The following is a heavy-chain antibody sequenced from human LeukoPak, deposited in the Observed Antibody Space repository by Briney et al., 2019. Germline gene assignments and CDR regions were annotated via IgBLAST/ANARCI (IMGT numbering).Heavy chain of an antibody. J-gene: IGHJ4*02. Sequence: GASVEVSCKASGYTFTSYGISWVRQAPGQGLEWMGWISAYNGNTNYAQKLQGRVTMTTDTSTSTAYMELRSLRSDDTAVYYCARDGELTYYYDSSGYYPDYWGQGTLVTVSS. CDR2: ISAYNGNT. CDR1: GYTFTSYG. D-gene: IGHD3-22*01. CDR3: ARDGELTYYYDSSGYYPDY. V-gene: IGHV1-18*01.